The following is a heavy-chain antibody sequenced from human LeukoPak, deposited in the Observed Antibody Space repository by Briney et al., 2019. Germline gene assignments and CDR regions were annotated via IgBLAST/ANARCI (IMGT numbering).Heavy chain of an antibody. CDR1: GFTFSNYA. D-gene: IGHD3-22*01. V-gene: IGHV3-30*04. CDR3: AQRGPKREDYYDSSGYYSFQH. J-gene: IGHJ1*01. CDR2: ISYAGSET. Sequence: QTGGSLRLSCAASGFTFSNYAMHWVRQAPGKGLEWVAVISYAGSETYYADSVKGRFTISRDNSKNTLYLQMNSLRAEDTAVYYCAQRGPKREDYYDSSGYYSFQHWGQGTLVTVSS.